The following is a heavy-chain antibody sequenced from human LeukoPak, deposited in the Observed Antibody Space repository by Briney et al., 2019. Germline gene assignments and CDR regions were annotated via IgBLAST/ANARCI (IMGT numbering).Heavy chain of an antibody. J-gene: IGHJ4*02. CDR2: MHPSGSP. CDR1: GFTFSSYA. V-gene: IGHV4-34*01. D-gene: IGHD1-26*01. Sequence: PGGSLRLSCAASGFTFSSYAMSWIRQAPGKGLEWIGEMHPSGSPNYNPSLESRITISVDTSKNQFSLKLSSVTAADTAVYYCARGQIVGATNFDYWGQGTLVTVSS. CDR3: ARGQIVGATNFDY.